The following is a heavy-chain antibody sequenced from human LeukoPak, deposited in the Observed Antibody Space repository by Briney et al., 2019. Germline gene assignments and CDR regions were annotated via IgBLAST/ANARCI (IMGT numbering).Heavy chain of an antibody. V-gene: IGHV3-7*01. Sequence: GGSLRLSCVASGFTFSSYWMSWVRQAPGKGLEWVANIKQDGSEKYYVDSVKGRFTISRDNAKNSLYLQMNSLRAEDTAVYYCAREFWSGYFFWFDPWGQGTLVTVSS. CDR2: IKQDGSEK. J-gene: IGHJ5*02. CDR3: AREFWSGYFFWFDP. CDR1: GFTFSSYW. D-gene: IGHD3-3*01.